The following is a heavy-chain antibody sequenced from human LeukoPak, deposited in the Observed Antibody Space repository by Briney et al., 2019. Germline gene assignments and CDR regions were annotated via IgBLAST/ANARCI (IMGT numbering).Heavy chain of an antibody. Sequence: GGSLRLSCAPSGFSFRSDAMSWVRQAPGKGLEWISVIGDSGGNTYYADSVKGRFTISRDNSKNTVYLHMDSLRAADTAVYYCERERQQMEVLHYFDYWGQGTLVTVSS. D-gene: IGHD6-13*01. V-gene: IGHV3-23*01. CDR1: GFSFRSDA. J-gene: IGHJ4*02. CDR3: ERERQQMEVLHYFDY. CDR2: IGDSGGNT.